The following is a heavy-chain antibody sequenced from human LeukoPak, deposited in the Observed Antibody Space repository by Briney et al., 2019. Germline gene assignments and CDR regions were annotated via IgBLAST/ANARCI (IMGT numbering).Heavy chain of an antibody. Sequence: PSETLSLTCAVYGGSFSGYYWSWIRQPPGKGLEWIGEINHSGSTYYNPSLKSRVTISVDTSKNQFSLNLSSVTAADTTVYYCARHLGGSGSSDAFDIWGQGTMVTVSS. CDR3: ARHLGGSGSSDAFDI. V-gene: IGHV4-34*01. J-gene: IGHJ3*02. CDR1: GGSFSGYY. D-gene: IGHD3-3*01. CDR2: INHSGST.